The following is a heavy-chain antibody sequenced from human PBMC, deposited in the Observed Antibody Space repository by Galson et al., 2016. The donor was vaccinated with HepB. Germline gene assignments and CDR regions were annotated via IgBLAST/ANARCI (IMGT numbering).Heavy chain of an antibody. Sequence: SLRLSCAASGFTFSSYGMHWVRQAPGKGLEWVAVISYDGSNKYYADSVKGRFTISRDNSKNTLYLQMNSLRAEDTTVYYCAKSGRYYGVDHFDHWGQGTRVTVSS. CDR2: ISYDGSNK. CDR3: AKSGRYYGVDHFDH. CDR1: GFTFSSYG. D-gene: IGHD4-17*01. J-gene: IGHJ4*02. V-gene: IGHV3-30*18.